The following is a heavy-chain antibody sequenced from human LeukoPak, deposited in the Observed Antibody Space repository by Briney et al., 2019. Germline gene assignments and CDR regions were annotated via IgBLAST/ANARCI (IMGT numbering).Heavy chain of an antibody. V-gene: IGHV1-2*02. Sequence: ASVKVSCKASGYTFTSYGISWVRQAPGQGLEWMGWINPNNGGSNYAQKFQGRVTMTRDTSITTANMELSSVRSDDTAFYYCARGDGYSSTRPFDYWGQGSLVTVSS. D-gene: IGHD6-13*01. CDR1: GYTFTSYG. CDR2: INPNNGGS. CDR3: ARGDGYSSTRPFDY. J-gene: IGHJ4*02.